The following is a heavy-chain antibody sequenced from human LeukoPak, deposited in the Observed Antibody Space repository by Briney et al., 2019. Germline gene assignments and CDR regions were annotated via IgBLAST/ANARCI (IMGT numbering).Heavy chain of an antibody. CDR2: ISAYNGNT. Sequence: ASVKVSCKASGYTFTSYGISWVRQAPGQGHEWMGWISAYNGNTNYAQKFQGRVTMTTDTSTSTAYMELRSLRSDDTAVYYCARVPSGRRTYYYDSSGYQFDYWGQGTLVTVSS. J-gene: IGHJ4*02. V-gene: IGHV1-18*01. CDR3: ARVPSGRRTYYYDSSGYQFDY. D-gene: IGHD3-22*01. CDR1: GYTFTSYG.